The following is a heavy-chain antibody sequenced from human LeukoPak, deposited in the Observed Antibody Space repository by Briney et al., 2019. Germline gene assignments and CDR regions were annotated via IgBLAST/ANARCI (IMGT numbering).Heavy chain of an antibody. CDR2: INTDGSNT. CDR3: VVWGEDRSGHRFDF. CDR1: GFTFDYYW. V-gene: IGHV3-74*01. J-gene: IGHJ4*02. D-gene: IGHD3-22*01. Sequence: QAGGSLRLSCAASGFTFDYYWMHWVRQAPGKGLMWFSRINTDGSNTHYADSVKGRFTISRDNAKNTLYLQMNGLRVEDTAVYYCVVWGEDRSGHRFDFWGQGTLVTVSS.